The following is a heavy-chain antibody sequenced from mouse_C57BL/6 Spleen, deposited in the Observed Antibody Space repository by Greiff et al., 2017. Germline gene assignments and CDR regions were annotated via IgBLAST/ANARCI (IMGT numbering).Heavy chain of an antibody. CDR2: IYPGSGST. D-gene: IGHD2-3*01. J-gene: IGHJ4*01. CDR3: ARSYDGYYVGGAMDY. Sequence: QVQLQQPGAELVKPGASVKMSCKASGYTFTSYWITWVKQRPGQGLEWIGDIYPGSGSTNYNEKFKSKATLTVDTSSSTAYMQLSSLTSEDSAVYYCARSYDGYYVGGAMDYWGQGTSVTVSS. V-gene: IGHV1-55*01. CDR1: GYTFTSYW.